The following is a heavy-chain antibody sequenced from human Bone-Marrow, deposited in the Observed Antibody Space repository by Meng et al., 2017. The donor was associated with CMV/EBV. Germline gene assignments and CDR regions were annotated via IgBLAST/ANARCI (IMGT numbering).Heavy chain of an antibody. D-gene: IGHD3-22*01. Sequence: GSLRLSCTVSGGSISSSSYYWDWIRQPPGKGLEWIGSIYYSGSTYYNPSLKSRVTISVDTSKNQFSLKLSSVTAADTAVYYCARDSPYYDSSGYYFPYGMDVWGQGTTITVSS. CDR3: ARDSPYYDSSGYYFPYGMDV. CDR1: GGSISSSSYY. J-gene: IGHJ6*02. V-gene: IGHV4-39*07. CDR2: IYYSGST.